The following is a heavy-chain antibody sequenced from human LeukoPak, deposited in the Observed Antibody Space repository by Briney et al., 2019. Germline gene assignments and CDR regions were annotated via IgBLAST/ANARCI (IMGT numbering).Heavy chain of an antibody. CDR1: GGSFSGYY. V-gene: IGHV4-34*01. D-gene: IGHD3-22*01. Sequence: PSETLSLTCAVYGGSFSGYYWSWIRQPPGKGLEWIGEINHSGSTNYNPSLKSRVTISVDTSKNQFSLKLSSVTAADTAVYYCARHTALTYDSSGYLRLPPRYFDYWGQGTLVTVSS. J-gene: IGHJ4*02. CDR2: INHSGST. CDR3: ARHTALTYDSSGYLRLPPRYFDY.